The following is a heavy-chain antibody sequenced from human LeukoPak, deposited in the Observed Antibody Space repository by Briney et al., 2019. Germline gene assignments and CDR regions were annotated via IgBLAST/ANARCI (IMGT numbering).Heavy chain of an antibody. CDR3: ARDLGEDYDFWSGL. D-gene: IGHD3-3*01. CDR1: GYTFTSYG. J-gene: IGHJ4*02. CDR2: INPNSGGT. Sequence: GASVKVSCKASGYTFTSYGISWVRQAPGQGLEWMGWINPNSGGTNYAQKFQGRVTMTRDTSISTAYMELSRLRSDDTAVYYCARDLGEDYDFWSGLWGQGTLVTVSS. V-gene: IGHV1-2*02.